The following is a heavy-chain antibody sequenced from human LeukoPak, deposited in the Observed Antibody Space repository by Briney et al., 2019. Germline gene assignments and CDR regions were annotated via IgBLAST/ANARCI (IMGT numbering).Heavy chain of an antibody. D-gene: IGHD7-27*01. CDR2: ISAYNDNA. CDR1: GYSFTHYG. V-gene: IGHV1-18*01. J-gene: IGHJ4*02. CDR3: ARSTLGIEFDY. Sequence: ASVTVSCKASGYSFTHYGISWVGQAPGQGLEWMGWISAYNDNAHYAQGLEGIVAMTSETSTRTAYMELRSLRFDDTAMYYCARSTLGIEFDYWGQGSLVTVSS.